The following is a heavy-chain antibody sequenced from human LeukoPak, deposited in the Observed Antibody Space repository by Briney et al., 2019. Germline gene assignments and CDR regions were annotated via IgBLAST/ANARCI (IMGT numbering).Heavy chain of an antibody. CDR1: GGSISSSSYY. CDR2: IYYSGST. V-gene: IGHV4-39*01. J-gene: IGHJ6*03. Sequence: PSETLSLTCTVSGGSISSSSYYWGWIRQPPGKGLEWIGSIYYSGSTYYNPSLKSRVTISVDTSKNQFSLKPSSVTAADTAVYYCARQYGSGSYYPYYYYYMDVWGKGTTVTISS. CDR3: ARQYGSGSYYPYYYYYMDV. D-gene: IGHD3-10*01.